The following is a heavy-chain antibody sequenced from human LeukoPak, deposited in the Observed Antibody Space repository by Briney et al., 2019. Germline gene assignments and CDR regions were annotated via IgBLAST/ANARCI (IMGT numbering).Heavy chain of an antibody. V-gene: IGHV4-34*01. CDR1: GGSFSGYY. CDR3: ARHGYYYGSGSYLDY. Sequence: PSETLSLTCAVYGGSFSGYYWSWIRQPPGKGLEWIGEINHSGSTNYNPSLKSRVTISVDTSKNQFSLKLSSVTAADTAVYYCARHGYYYGSGSYLDYWGQGTLVTVSS. J-gene: IGHJ4*02. D-gene: IGHD3-10*01. CDR2: INHSGST.